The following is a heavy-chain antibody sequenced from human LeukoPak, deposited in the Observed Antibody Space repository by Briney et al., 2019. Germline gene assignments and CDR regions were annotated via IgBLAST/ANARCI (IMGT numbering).Heavy chain of an antibody. CDR2: ISSSSTYI. V-gene: IGHV3-21*01. CDR3: ARHRFTLFSYYFEY. J-gene: IGHJ4*02. Sequence: PGGSLRLSCAASGFTFSTYSMCWVRQAPGKGLEWVSCISSSSTYIYHADSVKGRFTISRDNAKNSLYLQMNSLGVEDTAVYYCARHRFTLFSYYFEYWGQGTLVTVSS. CDR1: GFTFSTYS. D-gene: IGHD3-3*01.